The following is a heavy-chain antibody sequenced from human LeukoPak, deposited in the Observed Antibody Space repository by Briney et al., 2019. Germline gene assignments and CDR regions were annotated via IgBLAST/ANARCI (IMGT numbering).Heavy chain of an antibody. CDR2: IYSGGST. CDR3: ARVIRSFGELLHYYYYMDV. J-gene: IGHJ6*03. CDR1: GFTVSSNY. V-gene: IGHV3-66*02. Sequence: GGSLRLSCAASGFTVSSNYMSWVRQAPGKGLEWVSVIYSGGSTYYADSVKGRFTISRDSSKNTLYLQMNSLRAEDTAVYYCARVIRSFGELLHYYYYMDVWGKGTTVTVSS. D-gene: IGHD3-10*01.